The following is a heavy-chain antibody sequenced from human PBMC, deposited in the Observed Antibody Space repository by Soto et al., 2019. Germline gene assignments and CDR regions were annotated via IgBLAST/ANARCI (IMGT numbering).Heavy chain of an antibody. CDR2: INHSGST. CDR1: GGSFSGYY. J-gene: IGHJ6*03. CDR3: ARGRVGIAVLPYYYYYMDG. D-gene: IGHD6-19*01. Sequence: SETLSLTCAVYGGSFSGYYWSWIRQPPGKGLEWIGEINHSGSTNYNPSLKSRVTISVDTSKNQFSLKLSSVTAADTAVYYCARGRVGIAVLPYYYYYMDGRGTGTTVTVSS. V-gene: IGHV4-34*01.